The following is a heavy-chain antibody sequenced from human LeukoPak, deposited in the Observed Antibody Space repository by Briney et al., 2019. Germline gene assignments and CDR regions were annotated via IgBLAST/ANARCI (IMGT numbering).Heavy chain of an antibody. J-gene: IGHJ6*03. Sequence: SETLSLTCTVSGGSISSSSYYWGWIRQPPGKGLEWIGSIYYSGSTYYNPSLKSRVTISVDTSKNQFSLKLSSVTAADTAVYYCARAGGSGSYYRYYYYMDVWGKGTTVTVSS. CDR3: ARAGGSGSYYRYYYYMDV. CDR2: IYYSGST. V-gene: IGHV4-39*07. CDR1: GGSISSSSYY. D-gene: IGHD3-10*01.